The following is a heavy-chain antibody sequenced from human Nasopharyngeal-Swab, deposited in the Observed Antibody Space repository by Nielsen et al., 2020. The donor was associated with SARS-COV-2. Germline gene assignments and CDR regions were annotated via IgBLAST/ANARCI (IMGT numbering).Heavy chain of an antibody. V-gene: IGHV3-33*01. J-gene: IGHJ4*02. CDR3: AREAGTTVTTYGGVPDY. D-gene: IGHD4-17*01. CDR2: IWYDGSNK. Sequence: WIRQRPGKGLEWVAVIWYDGSNKYYADSVKGRFTISRDNSKNTLYLQMNSLRAEDTAVYYCAREAGTTVTTYGGVPDYWGQGTLVTVSS.